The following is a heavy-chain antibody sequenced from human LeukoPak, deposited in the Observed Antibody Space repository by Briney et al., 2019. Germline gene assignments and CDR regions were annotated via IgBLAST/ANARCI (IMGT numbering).Heavy chain of an antibody. J-gene: IGHJ4*02. CDR1: GGSFSGYY. CDR3: ARGGVWFGED. CDR2: INHSGST. Sequence: SETLSLTCAVYGGSFSGYYWSWIRHPPGKGLEWIGEINHSGSTNYNPSLKSRVTISVDTSKNQFSLKLSSVTAADTAVYYCARGGVWFGEDWGQGTLVTVSS. V-gene: IGHV4-34*01. D-gene: IGHD3-10*01.